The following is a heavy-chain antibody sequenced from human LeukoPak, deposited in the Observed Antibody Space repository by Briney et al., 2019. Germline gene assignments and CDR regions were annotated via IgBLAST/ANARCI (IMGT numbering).Heavy chain of an antibody. J-gene: IGHJ4*02. CDR1: GGSISNPNW. Sequence: SETLSLTCGVSGGSISNPNWRSWVRQPPGQGLEWIGEISLTGLTHYNPSLESRVTVSLDKSKNQLSLNLTSVTAADTAVYYCSRENGAFSPFGYWGQGTLVTVLS. V-gene: IGHV4-4*02. D-gene: IGHD2-8*01. CDR3: SRENGAFSPFGY. CDR2: ISLTGLT.